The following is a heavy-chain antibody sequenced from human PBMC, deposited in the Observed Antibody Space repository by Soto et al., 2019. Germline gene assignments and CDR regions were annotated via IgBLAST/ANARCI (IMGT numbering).Heavy chain of an antibody. J-gene: IGHJ4*02. Sequence: PGGSLRLSCAASGFTFSSYWMSWVRQAPGKGLEWVANIKQDGSEKYYVDSVKGRFTIPRDNAKNSLYLQMNSLRAEDTAVYYCARDVEAARPRGLSTSFDYWGQGTLVTVSS. V-gene: IGHV3-7*03. CDR3: ARDVEAARPRGLSTSFDY. CDR2: IKQDGSEK. D-gene: IGHD6-6*01. CDR1: GFTFSSYW.